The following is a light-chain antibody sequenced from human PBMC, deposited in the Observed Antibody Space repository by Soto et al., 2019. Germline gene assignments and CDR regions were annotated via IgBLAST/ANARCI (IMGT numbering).Light chain of an antibody. CDR1: QSISSY. CDR2: AAS. Sequence: DIQMTQSPSSLSASVGDRVTITCRASQSISSYLSWYQHKPGKAPKLLIYAASSFQRGVPSRFSGSGSGSDFTLTISSLQPEDFATYYCQQSNSIPYTFGQGTKLEIK. CDR3: QQSNSIPYT. V-gene: IGKV1-39*01. J-gene: IGKJ2*01.